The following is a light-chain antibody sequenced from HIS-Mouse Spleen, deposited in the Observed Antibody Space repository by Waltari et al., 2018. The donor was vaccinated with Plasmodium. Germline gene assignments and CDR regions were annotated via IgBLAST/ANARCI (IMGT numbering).Light chain of an antibody. CDR1: SSDVGGYNY. Sequence: QSALTQPPSASGSPGQSVTLSCTGTSSDVGGYNYVSWYQQHPGKAPKLMIYEVSKRPAGVPDGFSGSKSCNTASLTVSGLQAEDEADYYCSSYAGSNNLVFGGGTKLTVL. J-gene: IGLJ2*01. V-gene: IGLV2-8*01. CDR2: EVS. CDR3: SSYAGSNNLV.